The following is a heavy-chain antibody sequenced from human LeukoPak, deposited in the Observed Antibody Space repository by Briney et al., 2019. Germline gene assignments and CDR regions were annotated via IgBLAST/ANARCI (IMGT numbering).Heavy chain of an antibody. D-gene: IGHD5-24*01. V-gene: IGHV1-46*01. CDR1: GYTITNNY. CDR2: INPSGTGT. Sequence: GASVKVSCKASGYTITNNYMHWVRQAPGQGLEWMGVINPSGTGTSYAQNFQGRITMSRDTSTSTVYMELSSLRSEDTAFYYCATDHSMANTAWWFDPWGQGTLVTVSS. J-gene: IGHJ5*02. CDR3: ATDHSMANTAWWFDP.